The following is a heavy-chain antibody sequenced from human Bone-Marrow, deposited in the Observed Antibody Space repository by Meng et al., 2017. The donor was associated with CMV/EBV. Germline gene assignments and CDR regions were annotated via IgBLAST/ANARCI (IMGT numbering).Heavy chain of an antibody. CDR3: AKEQGPYYDFWSGYYTTNLGYNWFDP. CDR2: ISGSGGST. J-gene: IGHJ5*02. D-gene: IGHD3-3*01. Sequence: GESLKISCAASGFTFSSYAMSWVRQAPGKGLEWVSAISGSGGSTYYADSVKGRFTISRDNSKNTLYLQMNSLRAEDTAVYYCAKEQGPYYDFWSGYYTTNLGYNWFDPWGEGTLVTVSS. V-gene: IGHV3-23*01. CDR1: GFTFSSYA.